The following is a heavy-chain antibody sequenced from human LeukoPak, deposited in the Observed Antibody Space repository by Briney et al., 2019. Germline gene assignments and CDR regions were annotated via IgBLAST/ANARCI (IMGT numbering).Heavy chain of an antibody. Sequence: SETLSLTCAVSGYSISSGYYWGWIRQPPGKGLEWIGSIYRSGSTYSNPSLNSRVTISVDTSKNQFSLNLTSVTAADTAVYYCARQIGDTGRHFDYWGQGTLVTASS. CDR3: ARQIGDTGRHFDY. CDR2: IYRSGST. D-gene: IGHD3-10*01. J-gene: IGHJ4*02. V-gene: IGHV4-38-2*01. CDR1: GYSISSGYY.